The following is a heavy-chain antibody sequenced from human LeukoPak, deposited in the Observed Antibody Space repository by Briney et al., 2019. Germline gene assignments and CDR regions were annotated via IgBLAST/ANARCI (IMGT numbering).Heavy chain of an antibody. Sequence: GASVKVSCKASGYTFTSYDINWVRQATGQGLEWMGWMNPNSGNTGYAQKFQGRVTMTEDTSTDTAYMELSSLRSEDTAVYYCATGGGSYRLDYWGQGTLVTVSS. CDR1: GYTFTSYD. CDR2: MNPNSGNT. CDR3: ATGGGSYRLDY. V-gene: IGHV1-8*01. J-gene: IGHJ4*02. D-gene: IGHD1-26*01.